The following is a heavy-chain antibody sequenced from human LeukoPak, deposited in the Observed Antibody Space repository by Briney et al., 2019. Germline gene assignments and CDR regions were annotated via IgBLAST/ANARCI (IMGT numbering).Heavy chain of an antibody. Sequence: PGGSLRLSCAASGFTFSSYSMNWVRQAPGKGLEWVSSISSSSSYIYYADSVKGRFTISRDNAKNSLYLQMNSLRAEDTAVYYRARENDYGDYVMDYWGQGTLVTVSS. J-gene: IGHJ4*02. CDR2: ISSSSSYI. CDR1: GFTFSSYS. CDR3: ARENDYGDYVMDY. V-gene: IGHV3-21*01. D-gene: IGHD4-17*01.